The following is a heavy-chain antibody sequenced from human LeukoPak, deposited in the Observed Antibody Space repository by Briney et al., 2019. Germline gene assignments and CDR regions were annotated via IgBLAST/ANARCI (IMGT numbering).Heavy chain of an antibody. D-gene: IGHD3-22*01. Sequence: ASVKVSCKASGYTFTSYYMYWVRQAPGQGLEWMGIINPSGGSTSYAQKCQGRVTMTRDTSTSTVYMELSSVRSEDTADYYGSAYYYDSSGYNAFDYWGQGTLVTVSS. J-gene: IGHJ4*02. CDR3: SAYYYDSSGYNAFDY. CDR1: GYTFTSYY. CDR2: INPSGGST. V-gene: IGHV1-46*01.